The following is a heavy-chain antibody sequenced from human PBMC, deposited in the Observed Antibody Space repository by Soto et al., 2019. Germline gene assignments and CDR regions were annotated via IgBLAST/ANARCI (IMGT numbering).Heavy chain of an antibody. D-gene: IGHD3-10*01. CDR2: IYYSGST. V-gene: IGHV4-59*01. CDR1: GGSISSYY. Sequence: SETLSLTCTVSGGSISSYYWSWIRQPPGKGLEWIGYIYYSGSTNYNPSLKSRVTISVDTSKNQFSLKLSSVTAADTAVYYCARGGYYGSGCLFLVYWGQGTLVTVSS. J-gene: IGHJ4*02. CDR3: ARGGYYGSGCLFLVY.